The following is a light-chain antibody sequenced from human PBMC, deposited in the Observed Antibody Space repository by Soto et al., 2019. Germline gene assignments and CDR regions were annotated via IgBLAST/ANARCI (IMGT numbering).Light chain of an antibody. V-gene: IGKV1-39*01. CDR3: QQSYSSTPT. CDR2: TAS. CDR1: QSIRTY. J-gene: IGKJ1*01. Sequence: DIQMTQSPSSLSASVGDRVTITCRASQSIRTYLNWYQQKQGKAPKLXIYTASSLQSGVPSRFSGRRSGTDFTLTISSLQPEDFATYYCQQSYSSTPTFGQGTKVDIK.